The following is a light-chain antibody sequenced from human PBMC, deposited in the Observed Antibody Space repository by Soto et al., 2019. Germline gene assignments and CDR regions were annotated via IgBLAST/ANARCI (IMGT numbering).Light chain of an antibody. V-gene: IGLV2-14*01. CDR3: SSYTRSSTSYV. CDR1: SSDVGGYNY. CDR2: EVS. J-gene: IGLJ1*01. Sequence: QSALTQPASVSGSPGQSITISCTGTSSDVGGYNYVSWYQQHPGKAPKLMIYEVSNRPSRVSNRFSGSKSGNTASLTISGLQAEDAADYYCSSYTRSSTSYVFGTGTKLTVL.